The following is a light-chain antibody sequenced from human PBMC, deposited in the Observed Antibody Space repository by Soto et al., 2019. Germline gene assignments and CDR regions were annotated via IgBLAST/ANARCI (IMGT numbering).Light chain of an antibody. J-gene: IGKJ3*01. V-gene: IGKV1-39*01. CDR3: HQSYPPPFP. Sequence: DIQMTQSPSSLSASVGDRVTITCRASQSISNYLNWYQQTPGKAPKLLIHAASSLQSGVPSRFSGSGSGTDFLLPITSLQPEDFATYSCHQSYPPPFPFGPGTNLDIK. CDR1: QSISNY. CDR2: AAS.